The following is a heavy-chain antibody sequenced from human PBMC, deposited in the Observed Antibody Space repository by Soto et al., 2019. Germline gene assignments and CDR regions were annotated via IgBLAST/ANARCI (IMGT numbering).Heavy chain of an antibody. Sequence: PSETLSLTCAVSGGSISSGGYSWSWIRQPPGKGLEWIGYIYHSGSTYYSPSLKSRVTISVDRSKNQFSLKLSSVTAADTAVYYCLFFQGKGNCYHPIYFWAQGSTVPVSS. CDR1: GGSISSGGYS. D-gene: IGHD2-21*02. V-gene: IGHV4-30-2*01. CDR2: IYHSGST. J-gene: IGHJ6*02. CDR3: LFFQGKGNCYHPIYF.